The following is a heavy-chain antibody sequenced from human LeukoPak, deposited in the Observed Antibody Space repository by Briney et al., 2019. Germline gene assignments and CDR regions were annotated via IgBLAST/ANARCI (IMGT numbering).Heavy chain of an antibody. CDR1: GGSFSGHY. V-gene: IGHV4-34*01. CDR2: IKHSGSS. J-gene: IGHJ3*02. D-gene: IGHD3-10*01. Sequence: PSETLSLTCAVYGGSFSGHYWSWIRQPPGKGLEWIGEIKHSGSSNYNPSLKSRVTISLDTSRNQFSLKLNSVTAADTAVYYCAKSNGYGLVDIWGQGTMVTVSS. CDR3: AKSNGYGLVDI.